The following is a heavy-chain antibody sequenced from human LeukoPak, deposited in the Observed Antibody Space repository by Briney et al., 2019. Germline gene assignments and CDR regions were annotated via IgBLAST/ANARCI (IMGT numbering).Heavy chain of an antibody. CDR2: INSDGSST. D-gene: IGHD3-16*01. Sequence: GGSLRLSCAASGFTFSSYWMHWVRQAPGKGLVWVSRINSDGSSTIYADSVKGRFTISRDNAKNTLYLQMNSLRAEDTAVYYCARVLLGDYFDYWGQGTLVTVSS. V-gene: IGHV3-74*01. CDR3: ARVLLGDYFDY. CDR1: GFTFSSYW. J-gene: IGHJ4*02.